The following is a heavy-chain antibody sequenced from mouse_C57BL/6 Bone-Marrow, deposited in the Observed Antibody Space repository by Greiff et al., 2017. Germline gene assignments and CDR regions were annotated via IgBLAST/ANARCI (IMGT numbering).Heavy chain of an antibody. CDR3: ARAGGNDFDY. Sequence: QVQLQQSGPELVKPGASVKISCKASGYAFSSSWMNWVKQRPGKGLEWIGRIYPGDGDTNYNGKFKGKATLTADKSSSTAYMQLSSLTSEDSAVYFCARAGGNDFDYWGQGTTLTVSS. V-gene: IGHV1-82*01. D-gene: IGHD2-1*01. CDR1: GYAFSSSW. J-gene: IGHJ2*01. CDR2: IYPGDGDT.